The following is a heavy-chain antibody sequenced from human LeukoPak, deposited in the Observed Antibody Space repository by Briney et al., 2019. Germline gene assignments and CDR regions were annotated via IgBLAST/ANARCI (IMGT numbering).Heavy chain of an antibody. CDR2: IYPGDSDT. CDR3: ARQHYDFWSGSPRAFDI. J-gene: IGHJ3*02. V-gene: IGHV5-51*01. CDR1: GYSFTSYW. Sequence: GESLKISCKGSGYSFTSYWIGWVRQMPGKGLEWMGIIYPGDSDTRYSPSFQGQVTISADKSISTAYLQWSSLKASDTAMYYCARQHYDFWSGSPRAFDIWCQGTMVIVSS. D-gene: IGHD3-3*01.